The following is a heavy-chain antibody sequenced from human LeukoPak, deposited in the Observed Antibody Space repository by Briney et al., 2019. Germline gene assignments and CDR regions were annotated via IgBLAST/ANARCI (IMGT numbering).Heavy chain of an antibody. Sequence: QTGGSLRLSCAASGFTFGSYAMNWVRQTPGKGLEWVSYISSSSSAIYYGASVKGRFTVSRDNVKYSLYLQMNSLRVEDTALYYCARDGYNWADSWGLGTLVTVSS. CDR2: ISSSSSAI. CDR1: GFTFGSYA. CDR3: ARDGYNWADS. D-gene: IGHD1-1*01. V-gene: IGHV3-48*01. J-gene: IGHJ4*02.